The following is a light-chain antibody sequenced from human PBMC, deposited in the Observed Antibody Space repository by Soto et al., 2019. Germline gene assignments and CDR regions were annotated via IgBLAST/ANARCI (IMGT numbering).Light chain of an antibody. Sequence: QSVLTQPPSVSGAPGQRVVIFCTGSSSNIGAGYEVHWYQQVPGRATTLLIQGNINRPSGVPDRFFGSKSDTSASLAITGLQAEDEADYYCQSFDSSLGGVIFGGGTKLTVL. CDR3: QSFDSSLGGVI. J-gene: IGLJ2*01. CDR1: SSNIGAGYE. CDR2: GNI. V-gene: IGLV1-40*01.